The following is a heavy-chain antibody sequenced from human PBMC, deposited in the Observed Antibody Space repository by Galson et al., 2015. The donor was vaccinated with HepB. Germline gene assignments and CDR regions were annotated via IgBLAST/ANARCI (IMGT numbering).Heavy chain of an antibody. CDR2: IIPMFGIT. J-gene: IGHJ6*02. CDR1: GGTFQSFA. Sequence: SVKVSCKASGGTFQSFAINWVRQAPGQGLRWMGGIIPMFGITNYAQNFQGRVTLTADKSTSTAYMEVSSLRSDDTAMYYCARGHAGTGSFYYHGMDVWGQGTTVTVSS. V-gene: IGHV1-69*10. D-gene: IGHD1-1*01. CDR3: ARGHAGTGSFYYHGMDV.